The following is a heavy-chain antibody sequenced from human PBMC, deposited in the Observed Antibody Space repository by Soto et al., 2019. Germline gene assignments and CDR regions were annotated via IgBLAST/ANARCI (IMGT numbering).Heavy chain of an antibody. J-gene: IGHJ5*02. CDR1: GYTFTSYG. Sequence: ASVKVSCKASGYTFTSYGISWVRQAPGQGLEWMGWISAYNGNTKYAQKLQGRVTTTTDTSTSTAYMELRSLRSDDTAVYYCAREQIAAAGTGWFDPWGQGTLVTVSS. V-gene: IGHV1-18*01. CDR3: AREQIAAAGTGWFDP. CDR2: ISAYNGNT. D-gene: IGHD6-13*01.